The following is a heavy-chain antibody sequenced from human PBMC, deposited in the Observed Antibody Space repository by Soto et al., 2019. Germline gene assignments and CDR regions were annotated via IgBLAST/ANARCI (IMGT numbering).Heavy chain of an antibody. CDR1: GYTFTSYD. V-gene: IGHV1-8*01. J-gene: IGHJ6*03. CDR3: AISGYCSSTSCQHYYYYMDV. CDR2: MNPNSGNT. Sequence: ASVKVSCKASGYTFTSYDINWVRQATGQGLEWMGWMNPNSGNTGYAQKFQGRVTMTRNTSISTAYMELSSLRSEDTAVYYCAISGYCSSTSCQHYYYYMDVWGKGTTVTVSS. D-gene: IGHD2-2*01.